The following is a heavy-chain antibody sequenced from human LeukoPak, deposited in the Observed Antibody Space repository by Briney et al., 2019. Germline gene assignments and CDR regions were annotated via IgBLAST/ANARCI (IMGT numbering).Heavy chain of an antibody. V-gene: IGHV1-2*02. CDR2: INPNSGGT. Sequence: ASVKVSCKASGYTFTGYYMHWVRQAPGQGLEWMGWINPNSGGTNYAQKFQGRVTMTRDTSISTAYMELSRLRSDDTAVYYCARSEYFDWLSSLDYWGQEPWSPSPQ. J-gene: IGHJ4*01. CDR3: ARSEYFDWLSSLDY. D-gene: IGHD3-9*01. CDR1: GYTFTGYY.